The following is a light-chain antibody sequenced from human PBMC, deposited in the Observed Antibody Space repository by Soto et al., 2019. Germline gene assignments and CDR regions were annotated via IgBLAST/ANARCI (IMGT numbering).Light chain of an antibody. V-gene: IGKV1-5*01. CDR2: DVS. CDR1: ERVAKW. Sequence: DVQMTQSPSSLSASVGDRVTITCRASERVAKWLAWYHQKPGNAPKVLIYDVSKLGSGVPSRFSGSGSETEFTLSITGLQPEDSATYFCQQYKIRSTFGQGTTGDIK. J-gene: IGKJ1*01. CDR3: QQYKIRST.